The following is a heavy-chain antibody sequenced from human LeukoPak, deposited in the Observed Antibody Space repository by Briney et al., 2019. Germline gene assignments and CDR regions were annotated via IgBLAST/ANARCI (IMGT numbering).Heavy chain of an antibody. Sequence: SETLSLTCAVYGGSFSGYHWSWIRQPPGKGLEWIGEINHSGSTNYSPSLKSRVTISVDTSKNQFSLKLSSVTAADTAVYYCARGAGDIVVVPAARTYYYYYYMDVWGKGTTVTVSS. CDR2: INHSGST. CDR3: ARGAGDIVVVPAARTYYYYYYMDV. CDR1: GGSFSGYH. V-gene: IGHV4-34*01. J-gene: IGHJ6*03. D-gene: IGHD2-2*01.